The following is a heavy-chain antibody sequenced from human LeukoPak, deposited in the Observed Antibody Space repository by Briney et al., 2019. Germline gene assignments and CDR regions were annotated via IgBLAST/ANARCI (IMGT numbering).Heavy chain of an antibody. D-gene: IGHD5-24*01. CDR2: IYYSGST. V-gene: IGHV4-59*01. J-gene: IGHJ4*02. Sequence: SETLSLTCTVSGGSISSYYWSWIRQPPGKGLEWIGYIYYSGSTNYNPSLKSRVTISVDTSKNQSSLKLSSVTAADTAVYYCARARDGYIFDYWGQGTPVTVSS. CDR1: GGSISSYY. CDR3: ARARDGYIFDY.